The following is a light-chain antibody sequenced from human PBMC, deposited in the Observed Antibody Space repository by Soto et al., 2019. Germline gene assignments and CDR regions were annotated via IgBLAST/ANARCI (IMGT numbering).Light chain of an antibody. Sequence: QSALTQPASVSGSPGQSITISCTGTSSDVGGYNYVSWYQQHPGKAPKLMIYDVTYRPSGISNRFSGSKSGNTASLTISGLQAEDEADYYCSSYTSSSPYVFGTGTNLTVL. CDR1: SSDVGGYNY. CDR3: SSYTSSSPYV. V-gene: IGLV2-14*03. J-gene: IGLJ1*01. CDR2: DVT.